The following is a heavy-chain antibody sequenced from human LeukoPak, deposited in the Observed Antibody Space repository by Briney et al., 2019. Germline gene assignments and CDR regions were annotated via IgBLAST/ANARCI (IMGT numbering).Heavy chain of an antibody. CDR2: IYHSGST. J-gene: IGHJ3*02. D-gene: IGHD2-15*01. V-gene: IGHV4-4*02. CDR1: GGSISSRNW. CDR3: AREDCSGGSCYYRAFDI. Sequence: SGTMSLTCAVSGGSISSRNWWSWVRQPPGKGLEWIGEIYHSGSTSYNPSLKSRVTMSLDKSKNQFSLNLSSVTAADTAMFYCAREDCSGGSCYYRAFDIWGQGTMV.